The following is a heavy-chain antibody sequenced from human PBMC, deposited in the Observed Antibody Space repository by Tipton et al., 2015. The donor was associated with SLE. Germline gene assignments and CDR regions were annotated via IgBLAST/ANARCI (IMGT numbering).Heavy chain of an antibody. J-gene: IGHJ5*02. CDR3: ARHLAVVAPPGFDP. CDR1: GGPVSSYY. CDR2: ISSIGGT. D-gene: IGHD2-15*01. Sequence: TLSLTCTVSGGPVSSYYWSWIRQPPGQDLEWIGYISSIGGTSYNPSLKSRLTISRDTSKNQVSLILRSVTVADTAVDYCARHLAVVAPPGFDPWGQGTLVTVSS. V-gene: IGHV4-59*08.